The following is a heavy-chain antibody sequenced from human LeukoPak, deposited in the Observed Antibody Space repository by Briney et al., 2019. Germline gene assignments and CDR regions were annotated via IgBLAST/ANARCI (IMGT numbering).Heavy chain of an antibody. J-gene: IGHJ4*02. D-gene: IGHD3-10*01. CDR1: GGSISSYY. CDR3: ARHVGNSGSGSYLTYFDY. CDR2: IYYSGST. Sequence: PLETLSLTCTVSGGSISSYYWSWIRQPPGKGLEWIGHIYYSGSTHYNPSLKSRVTISVDTSKNQFSLKLSSVTAADTAVYYCARHVGNSGSGSYLTYFDYWGQGTLVTVSS. V-gene: IGHV4-59*08.